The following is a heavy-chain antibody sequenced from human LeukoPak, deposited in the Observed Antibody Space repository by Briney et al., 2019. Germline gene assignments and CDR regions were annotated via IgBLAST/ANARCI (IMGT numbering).Heavy chain of an antibody. V-gene: IGHV4-59*01. CDR2: IYYSGST. CDR1: GVSISSYY. D-gene: IGHD6-13*01. J-gene: IGHJ3*02. Sequence: SETLSLTCTVSGVSISSYYWTWIRQPPGEGLEWVGYIYYSGSTNYNPSLKSRVTISVDTSKNQFSLKLSSVTAAGTAVYYCARALQPGVYAFDIWGQGTMVTVSS. CDR3: ARALQPGVYAFDI.